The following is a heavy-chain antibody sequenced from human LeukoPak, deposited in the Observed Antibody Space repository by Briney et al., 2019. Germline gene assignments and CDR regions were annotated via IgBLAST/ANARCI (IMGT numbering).Heavy chain of an antibody. J-gene: IGHJ3*02. D-gene: IGHD6-19*01. V-gene: IGHV5-51*01. CDR1: GYSFTSYW. CDR3: ARHGIAVAGTEGAFDI. CDR2: INPDDSDI. Sequence: GESLKISCKGSGYSFTSYWIAWVRQKPGKGLEWMGIINPDDSDIRYSPSFEGQVTISVDKSISTAYLQWSSLKASDTAMYYCARHGIAVAGTEGAFDIWSPGTMVTVSS.